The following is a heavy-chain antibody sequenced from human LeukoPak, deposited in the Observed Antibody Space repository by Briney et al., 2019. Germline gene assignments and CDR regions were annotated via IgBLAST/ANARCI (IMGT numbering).Heavy chain of an antibody. D-gene: IGHD3-3*01. V-gene: IGHV4-59*01. J-gene: IGHJ5*02. CDR2: IYYSGST. Sequence: SETLSLTCAVYGGSFSGYHWSWIRQPPGKGLEWIGYIYYSGSTNYNPSLKSRATISVDTSKNQFSLKLSSVTAADTAVYYCARVHRITIFGVVTTLGFDPWGQGTLVTVSS. CDR1: GGSFSGYH. CDR3: ARVHRITIFGVVTTLGFDP.